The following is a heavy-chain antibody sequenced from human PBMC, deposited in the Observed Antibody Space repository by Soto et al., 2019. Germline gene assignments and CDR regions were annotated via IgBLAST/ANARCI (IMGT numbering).Heavy chain of an antibody. CDR3: VKGYWKGDV. CDR2: NSGSGDSI. CDR1: GFTFSTYA. Sequence: EVQLLESGGGLVQPGGSLRLSCAASGFTFSTYAMNWVRQAPGNGLEWVSANSGSGDSIHYADSVKGRFTISRDNSKNTLYLQMNSLRDEGTAVYHCVKGYWKGDVWGQGTTVTVSS. J-gene: IGHJ6*02. D-gene: IGHD1-1*01. V-gene: IGHV3-23*01.